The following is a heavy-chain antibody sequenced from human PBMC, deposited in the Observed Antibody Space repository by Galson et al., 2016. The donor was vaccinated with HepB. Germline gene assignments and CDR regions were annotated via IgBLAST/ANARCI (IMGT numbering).Heavy chain of an antibody. CDR1: GFTFSSYA. CDR2: ISYDGTNK. D-gene: IGHD3-16*02. J-gene: IGHJ4*02. CDR3: ARDDDYVWGTYRYTRTVPQYYFDY. Sequence: SLRLSCAASGFTFSSYALHWVRQAPGKGLEWMAVISYDGTNKQYADSVKGRFTISRDNSKETMFLQLNSQRAEDTAVYYCARDDDYVWGTYRYTRTVPQYYFDYWGQGTLVTVSS. V-gene: IGHV3-30-3*01.